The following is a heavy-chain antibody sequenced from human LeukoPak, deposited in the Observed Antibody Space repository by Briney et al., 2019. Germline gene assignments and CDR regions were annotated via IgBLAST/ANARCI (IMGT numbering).Heavy chain of an antibody. D-gene: IGHD6-19*01. CDR2: IYYSGST. CDR3: ARAVSSGWYLDWFDP. CDR1: GGSISSYY. V-gene: IGHV4-59*01. Sequence: SETLSLTCTVSGGSISSYYWSWIRQPPGKGLEWIGYIYYSGSTNYNPSLKSRVTVSVGTSKNQFSLKLSSVTAADTAVYYCARAVSSGWYLDWFDPWGQGTLATVSS. J-gene: IGHJ5*02.